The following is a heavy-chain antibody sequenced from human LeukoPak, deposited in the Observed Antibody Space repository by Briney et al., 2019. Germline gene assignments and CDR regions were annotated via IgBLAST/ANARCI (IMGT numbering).Heavy chain of an antibody. V-gene: IGHV1-2*02. CDR2: INPNSGGT. CDR1: GYTFTGYY. J-gene: IGHJ5*02. D-gene: IGHD1-26*01. Sequence: ASVKVSCKASGYTFTGYYMHWVRQAPGQGLEWMGWINPNSGGTNYQGRVTMTRDTSISTAYMELSSLRSEDTAVYYCARDRSDAGEPDNWFDPWGQGTLVTVSS. CDR3: ARDRSDAGEPDNWFDP.